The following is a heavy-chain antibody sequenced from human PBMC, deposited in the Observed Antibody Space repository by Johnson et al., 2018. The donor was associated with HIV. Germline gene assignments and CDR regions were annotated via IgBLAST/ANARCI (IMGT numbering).Heavy chain of an antibody. V-gene: IGHV3-66*01. CDR3: AKCIWGSSLIDAFDV. CDR1: GFTFSDYY. D-gene: IGHD6-13*01. CDR2: IYSGGKT. Sequence: VQLVESGGGLVKPGGSLRVSCATTGFTFSDYYMSWIRQAPGKGLEWVSVIYSGGKTYYADSVKGRFTISRDNSKNTLYLQMNSLRVEDTAVYYCAKCIWGSSLIDAFDVWGQGTMVTVSS. J-gene: IGHJ3*01.